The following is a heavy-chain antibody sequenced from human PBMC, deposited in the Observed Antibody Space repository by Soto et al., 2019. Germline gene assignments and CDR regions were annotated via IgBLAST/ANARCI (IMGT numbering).Heavy chain of an antibody. V-gene: IGHV3-23*01. CDR3: ARDSSAWPNYFDS. Sequence: PGGSLRLSCVASGFSISTHALTWVRQAPGKGLEWVSSFSGRSGDTYYAASVKGRFTISXXXXXXXXXLQMNNLRADDTALYYCARDSSAWPNYFDSWGQGIQVTVSS. CDR1: GFSISTHA. D-gene: IGHD6-19*01. J-gene: IGHJ4*02. CDR2: FSGRSGDT.